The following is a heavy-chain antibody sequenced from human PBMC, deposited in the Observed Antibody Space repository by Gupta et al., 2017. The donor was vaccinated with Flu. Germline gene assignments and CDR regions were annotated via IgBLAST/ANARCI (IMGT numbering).Heavy chain of an antibody. CDR1: GFTFEDYW. V-gene: IGHV3-7*01. CDR2: INQDGSEK. Sequence: DVQLEESGGDLVQPGGSLRLSCAASGFTFEDYWMSWVRQAPGKGLEWVANINQDGSEKYYVDSVEGRFSISRDNAKTSVFLQMNSVRGEDTAMYYCAKGRQRLVQRDYYGMDVWGQGTTVTVSS. D-gene: IGHD6-25*01. J-gene: IGHJ6*02. CDR3: AKGRQRLVQRDYYGMDV.